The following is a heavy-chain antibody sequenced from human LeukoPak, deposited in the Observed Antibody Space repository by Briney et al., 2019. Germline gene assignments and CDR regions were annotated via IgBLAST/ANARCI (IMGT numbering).Heavy chain of an antibody. CDR3: ARGGLRGALLPH. J-gene: IGHJ1*01. CDR1: GYTFTGYY. D-gene: IGHD3-16*01. V-gene: IGHV1-2*02. CDR2: INPNSGGP. Sequence: VASVKVSCKASGYTFTGYYMHWVRQAPGQGLEWMGWINPNSGGPNYAQKFQGRVTMTRDTSISTAYMELSRLRSDDTAVYYYARGGLRGALLPHWGQGTLVTVSS.